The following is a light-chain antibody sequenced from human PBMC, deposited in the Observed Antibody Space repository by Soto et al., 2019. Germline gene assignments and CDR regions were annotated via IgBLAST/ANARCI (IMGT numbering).Light chain of an antibody. J-gene: IGKJ3*01. CDR2: GAS. CDR3: HQYGSSPQA. Sequence: EIVMTQSPCSLSLSPGERVTLTCRASQSVTSSLLAWYQQKPGQAPRLLINGASSRATGIPDRFSGSGSGTDFTLTISRLEPEDFAVYYCHQYGSSPQAFGPGTKVDIK. CDR1: QSVTSSL. V-gene: IGKV3-20*01.